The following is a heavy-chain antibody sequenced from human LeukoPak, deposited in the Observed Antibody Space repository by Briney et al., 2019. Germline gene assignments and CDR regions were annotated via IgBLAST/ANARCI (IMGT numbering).Heavy chain of an antibody. D-gene: IGHD2-21*02. CDR3: AKECGGGCSDDY. J-gene: IGHJ4*02. Sequence: GGSLRLSCAASGFTFSAYGMHWVRRAPGKGLEWVAFIWFDGGNKYYADSVKGRFTISRDNSKNTLYLQMNSLRLEDTAVFYCAKECGGGCSDDYWGQGTLVTVSS. CDR2: IWFDGGNK. CDR1: GFTFSAYG. V-gene: IGHV3-30*02.